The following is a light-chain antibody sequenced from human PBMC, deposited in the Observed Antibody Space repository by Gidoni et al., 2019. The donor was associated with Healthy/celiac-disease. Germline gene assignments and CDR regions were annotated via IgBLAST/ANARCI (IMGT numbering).Light chain of an antibody. J-gene: IGLJ1*01. CDR3: SSYTSSSTRV. V-gene: IGLV2-14*01. CDR2: EVS. CDR1: SSDVGGYNY. Sequence: QSALTQPASGSGSPGQSITISCTGTSSDVGGYNYVPWYQQHPGKAPKLMIFEVSHRPSGVSNRFSGSKSGNTASLTISGLQADDEADYYCSSYTSSSTRVFGTGTKVTVL.